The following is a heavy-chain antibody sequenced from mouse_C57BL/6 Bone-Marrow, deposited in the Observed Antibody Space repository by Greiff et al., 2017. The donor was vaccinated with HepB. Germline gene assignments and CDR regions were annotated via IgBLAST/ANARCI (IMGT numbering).Heavy chain of an antibody. J-gene: IGHJ4*01. CDR3: ARDELAHYYAMDY. Sequence: VQLQQSGPGLVKPSQSLSLTCSVTGYSITSGYYWNWIRQFPGNKLEWMGYISYDGSNNYNPSLKNRISITRDTSKNQFFLKLNSVTTEDTATYYCARDELAHYYAMDYWGQGTSVTVSS. CDR1: GYSITSGYY. D-gene: IGHD4-1*01. CDR2: ISYDGSN. V-gene: IGHV3-6*01.